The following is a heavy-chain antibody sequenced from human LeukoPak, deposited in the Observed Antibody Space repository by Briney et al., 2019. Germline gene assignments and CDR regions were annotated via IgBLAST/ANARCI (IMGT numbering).Heavy chain of an antibody. J-gene: IGHJ5*01. CDR2: MNPNNGNT. CDR1: GYPFTNYY. Sequence: ASVKVSCKASGYPFTNYYINWVRQAAGQGLEGMGWMNPNNGNTGYAQKFQGRVTMTRDTSIDTAYMELGSLTSEDTAVYYCAKQGNFVGSGSYSGNWFDFWGQGNLVTVSS. CDR3: AKQGNFVGSGSYSGNWFDF. V-gene: IGHV1-8*01. D-gene: IGHD3-10*01.